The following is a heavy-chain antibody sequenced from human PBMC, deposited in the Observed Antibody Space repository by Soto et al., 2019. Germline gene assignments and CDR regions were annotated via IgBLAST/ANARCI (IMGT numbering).Heavy chain of an antibody. Sequence: GESLKTSCATSGFTFTSYSMNRVRQAPGRGLEWLSYISSSSNTTFYADSVKGRFTVSRDSANSSVSLQLTSLRDDVTALYFCARGLGWRRGPFDCWGQGTPVTVSS. J-gene: IGHJ4*02. D-gene: IGHD2-21*01. V-gene: IGHV3-48*02. CDR1: GFTFTSYS. CDR2: ISSSSNTT. CDR3: ARGLGWRRGPFDC.